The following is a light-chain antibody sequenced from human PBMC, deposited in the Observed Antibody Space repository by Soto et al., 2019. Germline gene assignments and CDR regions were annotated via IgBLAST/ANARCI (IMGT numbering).Light chain of an antibody. CDR2: KVS. V-gene: IGKV2-24*01. Sequence: DIVMTQTPLSSPVTLGQAASISCRSSQSLVHNDGNTYLSWFHQRPGQPPRLLIYKVSDRFSGVPDRFSGSGAGTKVEAEDVGVYYCMQALQNRTLGQGTKVDIK. CDR3: MQALQNRT. CDR1: QSLVHNDGNTY. J-gene: IGKJ1*01.